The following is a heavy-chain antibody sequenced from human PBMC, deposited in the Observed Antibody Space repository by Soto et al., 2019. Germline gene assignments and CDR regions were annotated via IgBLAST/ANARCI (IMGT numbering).Heavy chain of an antibody. J-gene: IGHJ6*02. V-gene: IGHV4-30-4*01. D-gene: IGHD2-2*01. CDR3: ATDSTSRYYGMDV. CDR1: GGSISSGDYY. CDR2: INHSGSTN. Sequence: PSETLSLTCPVSGGSISSGDYYWSWIRQPPGKGLEWIGYINHSGSTNNYNPSLKSRVTISVDTSKKQISLKLTSVTAADTAVYYCATDSTSRYYGMDVWGQGTTVTVSS.